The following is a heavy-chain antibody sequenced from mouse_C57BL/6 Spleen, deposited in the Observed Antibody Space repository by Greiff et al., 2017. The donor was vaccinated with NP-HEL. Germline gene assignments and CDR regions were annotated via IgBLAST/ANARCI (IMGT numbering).Heavy chain of an antibody. J-gene: IGHJ3*01. D-gene: IGHD2-3*01. CDR2: IYPGSGST. Sequence: VQLQQSGAELVKPGASVKMSCKASGYTFTSYWITWVKQRPGHGLEWIGDIYPGSGSTNYNEKFKSKATLTVDTSSSTAYMQLSSLTSEDSAVYYCARMAPRAVKPAARGFAYWGQGTLVTVSA. CDR1: GYTFTSYW. CDR3: ARMAPRAVKPAARGFAY. V-gene: IGHV1-55*01.